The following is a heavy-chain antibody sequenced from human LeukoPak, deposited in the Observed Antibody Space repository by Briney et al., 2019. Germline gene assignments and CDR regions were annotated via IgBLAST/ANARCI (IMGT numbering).Heavy chain of an antibody. CDR2: VNHSGST. V-gene: IGHV4-34*01. J-gene: IGHJ4*02. D-gene: IGHD3-22*01. Sequence: PSETLSLTCAVYGGSFSGYYWSWIRQPPGKGLEWIGEVNHSGSTNYNPSLKSRVTISVDTSKNQFSLKLSSVTAEDTAVYYCARPPYFYDSDDDFWARGTLVKDYWGQGILVTVSS. CDR3: ARPPYFYDSDDDFWARGTLVKDY. CDR1: GGSFSGYY.